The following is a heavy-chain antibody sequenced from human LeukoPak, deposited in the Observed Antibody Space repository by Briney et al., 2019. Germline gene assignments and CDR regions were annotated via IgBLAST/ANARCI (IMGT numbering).Heavy chain of an antibody. CDR1: GGTFSSYA. D-gene: IGHD2-15*01. V-gene: IGHV1-69*05. Sequence: SVKVSCKASGGTFSSYAISWVRQAPGQGLEWMGGIIPIFGTANYAQKFQGRVTITTDESTSTAYMELSSLRSEETAVYYCASGNYCSGGSCCVPRWNEIDYWGQGTLVTVSS. CDR2: IIPIFGTA. J-gene: IGHJ4*02. CDR3: ASGNYCSGGSCCVPRWNEIDY.